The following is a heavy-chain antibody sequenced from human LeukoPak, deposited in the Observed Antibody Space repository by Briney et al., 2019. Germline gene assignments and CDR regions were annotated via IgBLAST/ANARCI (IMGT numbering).Heavy chain of an antibody. J-gene: IGHJ3*02. V-gene: IGHV3-48*02. CDR1: GFTFSSYS. D-gene: IGHD3-22*01. CDR3: ARDLGSSGYHDAFDI. Sequence: TGGSLRLSCAASGFTFSSYSMNWVRQAPGKGLEWVSYISSSSSTIYYADSVKGRFPISRDNAKNSLYLQMNSLRDKDTAVYYCARDLGSSGYHDAFDIWGQGTMVTVSS. CDR2: ISSSSSTI.